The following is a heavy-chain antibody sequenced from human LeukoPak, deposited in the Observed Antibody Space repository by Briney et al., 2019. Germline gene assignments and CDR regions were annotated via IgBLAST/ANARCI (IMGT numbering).Heavy chain of an antibody. D-gene: IGHD3-22*01. Sequence: SETLSLTCTVSGGSISSSSYYWGWIRQPPGKGLEWIGSIYYSGSTYYNPSLKSRVTISVDTSKNQFSLKLSSVTAADTAVYYCARVYYDSSGHDYYFDYWGQGTLVTVSS. CDR1: GGSISSSSYY. CDR2: IYYSGST. CDR3: ARVYYDSSGHDYYFDY. V-gene: IGHV4-39*07. J-gene: IGHJ4*02.